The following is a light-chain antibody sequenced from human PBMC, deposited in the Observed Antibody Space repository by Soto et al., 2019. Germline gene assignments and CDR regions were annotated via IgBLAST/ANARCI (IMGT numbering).Light chain of an antibody. CDR3: QQYNNWPPVLT. V-gene: IGKV3-15*01. CDR2: GAS. Sequence: EIVMTQSPATLSVSPGERATLSCRASQSVSSNLAWYQQKPGQAPRLLIYGASTRATGIPARFSGSGSGTEFTLTINSLQSEDFAVYYCQQYNNWPPVLTFGGGTKVEIK. J-gene: IGKJ4*01. CDR1: QSVSSN.